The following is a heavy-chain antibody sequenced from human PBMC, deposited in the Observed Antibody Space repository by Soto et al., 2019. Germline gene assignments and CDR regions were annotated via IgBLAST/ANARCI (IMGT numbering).Heavy chain of an antibody. V-gene: IGHV4-34*01. J-gene: IGHJ4*02. CDR3: ARGARLKGSAVAGFDY. CDR2: INHSGST. CDR1: GGSFSGYY. D-gene: IGHD6-19*01. Sequence: QVQLQQWGAGLLKPSETLSLTCAVYGGSFSGYYWSWIRQPPGKGLEWIGEINHSGSTNYNPSLKCRVTISVYTSKKQFSLKLSSVTAADTAVYYCARGARLKGSAVAGFDYWCQGTLVTVSS.